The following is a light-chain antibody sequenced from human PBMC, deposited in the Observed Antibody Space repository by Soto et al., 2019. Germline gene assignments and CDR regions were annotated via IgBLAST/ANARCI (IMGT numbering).Light chain of an antibody. J-gene: IGLJ1*01. CDR3: SSFASTHTYV. CDR2: EVN. Sequence: QSVLTQPASVSGSPEQSITISCTGTSSDVAFYNHVSWYQQHPGKAPKLLIYEVNNRPSGVSHRFSGSKSGNTASLTISGLQAEDGADYYCSSFASTHTYVFGTGTKVTVL. CDR1: SSDVAFYNH. V-gene: IGLV2-14*01.